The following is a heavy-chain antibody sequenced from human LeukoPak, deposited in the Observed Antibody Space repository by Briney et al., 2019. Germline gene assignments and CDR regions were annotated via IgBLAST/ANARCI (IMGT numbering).Heavy chain of an antibody. CDR3: ARHLSGSAMMHYFDS. CDR2: IYYSGST. CDR1: GGSISSSSYY. D-gene: IGHD5-18*01. Sequence: SETLSLTCTVSGGSISSSSYYWGWIRQPPGKGLEWIGSIYYSGSTYYNPSLKSRVTISVDTSKNQFSLEVSSLTAADAALYFCARHLSGSAMMHYFDSWGQGTLVTVSS. J-gene: IGHJ4*02. V-gene: IGHV4-39*01.